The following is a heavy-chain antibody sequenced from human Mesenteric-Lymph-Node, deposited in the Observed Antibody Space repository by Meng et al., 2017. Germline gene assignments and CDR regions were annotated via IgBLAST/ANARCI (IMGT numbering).Heavy chain of an antibody. CDR3: ARDSFRSSFDS. CDR2: INHSGST. D-gene: IGHD2-21*01. CDR1: GGSFSGYY. Sequence: GSLRLSCAVYGGSFSGYYWSWIRQPPGKGLEWIGEINHSGSTNYNPSLKSRVTISVDTSKNQFHLKLSSMTAADTAVYYCARDSFRSSFDSWGQGTLVTVSS. V-gene: IGHV4-34*01. J-gene: IGHJ4*02.